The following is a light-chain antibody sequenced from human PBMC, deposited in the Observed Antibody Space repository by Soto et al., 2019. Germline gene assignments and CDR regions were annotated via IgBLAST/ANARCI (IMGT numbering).Light chain of an antibody. V-gene: IGKV1-12*01. CDR1: QSVSDW. CDR2: FAS. J-gene: IGKJ5*01. Sequence: DIQMTQSPSSVSASVGDRVTITCRASQSVSDWLAWYQQKPGKAPKLLIYFASRLQSGVPSRFSGRGSGTYFTLSINSLQPEDFATYYCQQVSNFPITLGQGTRLEIK. CDR3: QQVSNFPIT.